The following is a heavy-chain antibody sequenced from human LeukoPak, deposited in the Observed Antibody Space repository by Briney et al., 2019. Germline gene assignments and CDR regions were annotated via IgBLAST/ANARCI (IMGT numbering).Heavy chain of an antibody. J-gene: IGHJ4*02. CDR3: AKGVVSRVVRGVLVL. CDR1: GFTFSSYS. Sequence: GGSLRLSCAASGFTFSSYSMNWVRQAPGKGLEWVSHITASGTAMFYADSVKGRFTISRDNAKNSLYLQMNSLRDEDTAVYYCAKGVVSRVVRGVLVLWGQGTLVTVSS. CDR2: ITASGTAM. V-gene: IGHV3-48*02. D-gene: IGHD3-10*01.